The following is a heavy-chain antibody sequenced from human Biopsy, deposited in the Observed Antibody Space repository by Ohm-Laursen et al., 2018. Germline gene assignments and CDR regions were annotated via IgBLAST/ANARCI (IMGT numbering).Heavy chain of an antibody. V-gene: IGHV3-21*01. CDR3: ARDSSRRAREGGMDV. D-gene: IGHD6-6*01. CDR1: GFSVSSYD. CDR2: ISETSSHI. J-gene: IGHJ6*02. Sequence: SLRLSCSASGFSVSSYDMNWVRQVPGKGLEWISYISETSSHIYDADSVRGQFTVARDIAKNSLYLQLNSLRVEDTAVYYCARDSSRRAREGGMDVWGQGTTVTVSS.